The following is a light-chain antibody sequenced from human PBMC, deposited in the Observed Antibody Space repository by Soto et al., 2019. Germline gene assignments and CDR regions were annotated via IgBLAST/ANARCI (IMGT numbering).Light chain of an antibody. Sequence: QSALTQPASVSGSPGQSITISCTGTSSDVGGFNYVSWYQQHPGKAPKFMIYEVTIRPSGVSSRFSGSKSGNTASLTISGLQAEDEADYYCSSYTTSNTWVFGGGTQLTVL. CDR3: SSYTTSNTWV. CDR2: EVT. J-gene: IGLJ3*02. V-gene: IGLV2-14*01. CDR1: SSDVGGFNY.